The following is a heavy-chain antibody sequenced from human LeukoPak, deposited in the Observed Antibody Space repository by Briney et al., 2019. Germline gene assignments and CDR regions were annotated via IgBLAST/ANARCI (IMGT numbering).Heavy chain of an antibody. CDR2: INPNSGGT. CDR3: ARTTYGDSSFDY. CDR1: GYTFTGYY. Sequence: ASVKVSCKASGYTFTGYYMHWVRQAPGQGLEWMGWINPNSGGTNYAQKFQGRVTMTRDTSISTAYMELSRLRSDDTAVYYCARTTYGDSSFDYWGQGTPVTVSS. D-gene: IGHD4-17*01. J-gene: IGHJ4*02. V-gene: IGHV1-2*02.